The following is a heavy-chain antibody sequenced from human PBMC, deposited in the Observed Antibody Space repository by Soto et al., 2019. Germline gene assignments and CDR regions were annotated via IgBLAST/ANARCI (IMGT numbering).Heavy chain of an antibody. Sequence: ASVKVSCKASGYTFTNYEINSVRQATGQGLEWMGWMNPGSGNTGYAHKFQGRVTMTRNISISTAYMELSRLGSDDTAIYYCARMAASGSLNWFDPWGQGTLVTVSS. CDR2: MNPGSGNT. V-gene: IGHV1-8*01. CDR1: GYTFTNYE. D-gene: IGHD3-10*01. CDR3: ARMAASGSLNWFDP. J-gene: IGHJ5*02.